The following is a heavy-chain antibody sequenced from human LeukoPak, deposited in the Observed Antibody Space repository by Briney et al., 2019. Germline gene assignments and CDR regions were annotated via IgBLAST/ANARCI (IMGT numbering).Heavy chain of an antibody. V-gene: IGHV3-49*04. Sequence: TGGSLRLSCTASGFTFGDYAMSWVRQAPGKGLEWVGFIRSKAYGGTTEYAASVKGRFTISRDDSKSIAYLQMNSLKTEDTAVYYCTRVLAARALYYYYYMDVWGKGTTVTVSS. CDR3: TRVLAARALYYYYYMDV. CDR1: GFTFGDYA. CDR2: IRSKAYGGTT. D-gene: IGHD6-6*01. J-gene: IGHJ6*03.